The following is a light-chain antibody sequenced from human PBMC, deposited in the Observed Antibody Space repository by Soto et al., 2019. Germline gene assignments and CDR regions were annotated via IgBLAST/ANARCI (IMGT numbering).Light chain of an antibody. J-gene: IGKJ4*01. CDR1: QSVSSY. CDR3: QQGVT. V-gene: IGKV3-11*01. Sequence: EIVLTQSPATLSLSPGERATLSCRASQSVSSYLAWYQQKPGQAPRLLIYDASTGATGIPARFSGSGSGTDFTITISSLDAEYFAVKYCQQGVTFGGGTKVEIK. CDR2: DAS.